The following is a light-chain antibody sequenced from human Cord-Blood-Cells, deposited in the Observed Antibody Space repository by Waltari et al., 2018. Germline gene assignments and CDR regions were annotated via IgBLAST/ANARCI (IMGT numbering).Light chain of an antibody. CDR3: QQYNSYSRLT. Sequence: DLPMTQSPSTLSASVGDSVTITCRASPSISSWLPWYQQKPGKAPKLLIYKASSLESGVPSRFSGSGSGTEFTLTISSLQPDDFATYYCQQYNSYSRLTFGGGTKVEIK. CDR2: KAS. V-gene: IGKV1-5*03. J-gene: IGKJ4*01. CDR1: PSISSW.